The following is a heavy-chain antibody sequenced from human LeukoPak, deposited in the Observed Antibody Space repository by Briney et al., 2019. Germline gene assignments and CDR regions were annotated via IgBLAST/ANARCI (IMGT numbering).Heavy chain of an antibody. V-gene: IGHV3-23*01. CDR2: ISGSGDST. D-gene: IGHD4-17*01. J-gene: IGHJ4*02. CDR3: ARCYGDYAYYFDY. Sequence: GGSLRLSCAASGFTFSSYAMSWVRQAPGKGLEWVSAISGSGDSTYYADSVKGRFTISRDNSKSTLYLQMNSLRAEDTAVYYCARCYGDYAYYFDYWGQGTLVTVSS. CDR1: GFTFSSYA.